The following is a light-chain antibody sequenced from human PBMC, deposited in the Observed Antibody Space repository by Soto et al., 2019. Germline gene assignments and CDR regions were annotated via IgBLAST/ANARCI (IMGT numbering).Light chain of an antibody. CDR1: QSVSRSY. V-gene: IGKV3-20*01. Sequence: EIVLTQSPGTLSLSPGERATLSCRASQSVSRSYLAWYQQKPGQAPRLLIYDASSRATGIPDRFSGSGSGTDFTLTISRLEPEDFAVYYCPQYGSSPRTFGQGTKVEIK. J-gene: IGKJ1*01. CDR3: PQYGSSPRT. CDR2: DAS.